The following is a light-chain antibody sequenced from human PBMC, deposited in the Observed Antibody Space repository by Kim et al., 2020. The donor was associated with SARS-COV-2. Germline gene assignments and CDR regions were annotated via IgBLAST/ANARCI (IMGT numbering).Light chain of an antibody. CDR3: SFRDTSSNHLV. Sequence: SSELTQDPAVSVALGQTVRITCQGDSLRKYYASWYQQKPGQAPVLVIYGKNKRPSGIPDRFSGSSSGNTASLTITGAQAEDEADYYCSFRDTSSNHLVFGNGTKVTVL. CDR2: GKN. CDR1: SLRKYY. J-gene: IGLJ1*01. V-gene: IGLV3-19*01.